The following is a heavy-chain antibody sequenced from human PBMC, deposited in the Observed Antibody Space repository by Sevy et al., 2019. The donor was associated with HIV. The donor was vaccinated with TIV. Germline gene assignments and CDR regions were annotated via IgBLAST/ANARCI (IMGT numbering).Heavy chain of an antibody. Sequence: GGSLRLSCAASGFTFSSYGMHWVRQAPGKGLEWVALIWYDGSSKYYADSVKGRFTFSRDNSKNTLYLQMNSLRAEDTAVYYCARGANYYDSSGSQPNFDYWGQGTLVTVSS. D-gene: IGHD3-22*01. CDR2: IWYDGSSK. CDR1: GFTFSSYG. J-gene: IGHJ4*02. V-gene: IGHV3-33*01. CDR3: ARGANYYDSSGSQPNFDY.